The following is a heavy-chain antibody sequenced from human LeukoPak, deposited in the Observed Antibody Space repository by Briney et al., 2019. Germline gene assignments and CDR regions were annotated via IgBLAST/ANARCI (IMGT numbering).Heavy chain of an antibody. CDR2: ISYDGSNK. D-gene: IGHD6-19*01. V-gene: IGHV3-30-3*01. Sequence: SGGSLRLSCAASGFTFSSYAMHWVRQAPGKGLEWVAVISYDGSNKYYADSVKGRFTISRDNSKNTLYLQMNSLRAEDTAVYYCARDAVAREGYYYYYGMDVWGQGTTVTVSS. CDR1: GFTFSSYA. J-gene: IGHJ6*02. CDR3: ARDAVAREGYYYYYGMDV.